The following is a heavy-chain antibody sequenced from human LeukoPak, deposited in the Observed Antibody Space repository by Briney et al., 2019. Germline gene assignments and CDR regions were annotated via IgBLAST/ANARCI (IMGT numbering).Heavy chain of an antibody. CDR2: IYSDDNT. J-gene: IGHJ4*02. CDR3: ARYYGGNFRNFDY. CDR1: GFTLSNNH. D-gene: IGHD4-23*01. V-gene: IGHV3-53*01. Sequence: GGSLRLSCAASGFTLSNNHMNWVRQAPGKGLEWVSVIYSDDNTYYADSVKGRFTISRDNSKNTLYLQMDSLRAEDTAVYYCARYYGGNFRNFDYWGQGTLVTVSS.